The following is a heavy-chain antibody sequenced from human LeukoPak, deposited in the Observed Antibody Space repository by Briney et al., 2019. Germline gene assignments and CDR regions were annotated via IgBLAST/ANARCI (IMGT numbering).Heavy chain of an antibody. J-gene: IGHJ4*02. D-gene: IGHD3-10*01. CDR1: GFTFDDYA. Sequence: GGSLRLSCAASGFTFDDYAMHWVRQAPGKGLEWVSGISWNSGSIGYADSVKGRFTISRDNAKNSLYLQMNSLRAEDTALYYCAKAVQGFDDYFDYWGQGTLVTVSS. V-gene: IGHV3-9*01. CDR3: AKAVQGFDDYFDY. CDR2: ISWNSGSI.